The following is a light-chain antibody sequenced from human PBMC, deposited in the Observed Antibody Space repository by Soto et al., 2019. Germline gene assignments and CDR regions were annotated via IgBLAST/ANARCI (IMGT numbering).Light chain of an antibody. CDR3: EQSYSTRWT. J-gene: IGKJ1*01. V-gene: IGKV1-39*01. CDR2: GAS. CDR1: QTISHY. Sequence: DIQMTQSPSSLSASVGDRVTITCRASQTISHYLNWYQQKPGKAPKLLIYGASSLQSGVQSRFSGSGSGTDFTLSISSLQPEDFATYYCEQSYSTRWTFGQGTKVEIK.